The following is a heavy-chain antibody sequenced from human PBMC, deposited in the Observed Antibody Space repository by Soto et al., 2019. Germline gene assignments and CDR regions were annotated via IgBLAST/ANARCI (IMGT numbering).Heavy chain of an antibody. CDR1: GYRXTSYG. CDR2: IIPYNGRT. CDR3: GRCRTDSYAMDV. Sequence: SXKVSYKATGYRXTSYGITLVRQVPGQGPEWMGWIIPYNGRTNYAQKVQGRVVMTTDIYTNIVYLEMRSMRSDDKAMYYCGRCRTDSYAMDVWGQGTTVTVSS. V-gene: IGHV1-18*01. D-gene: IGHD5-18*01. J-gene: IGHJ6*02.